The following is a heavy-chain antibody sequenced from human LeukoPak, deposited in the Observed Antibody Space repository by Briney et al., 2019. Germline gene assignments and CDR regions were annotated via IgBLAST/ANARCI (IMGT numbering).Heavy chain of an antibody. CDR3: ARDHSFFGGLDY. CDR2: IYGSGNT. CDR1: GASVSSGSYY. Sequence: PSETLSLTCTVSGASVSSGSYYWSWIRQPPGKGLEWIGHIYGSGNTNYNPSLKSRVSISADTSKNQFSLRLSSVTAADTAVYYCARDHSFFGGLDYWGQGTLVTASS. D-gene: IGHD4-23*01. J-gene: IGHJ4*02. V-gene: IGHV4-61*01.